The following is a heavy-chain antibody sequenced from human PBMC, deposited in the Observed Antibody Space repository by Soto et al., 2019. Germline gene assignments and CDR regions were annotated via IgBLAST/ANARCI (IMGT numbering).Heavy chain of an antibody. V-gene: IGHV3-21*01. CDR3: VGSYDLQSWVAFDI. D-gene: IGHD1-26*01. CDR2: ISSSSSYI. J-gene: IGHJ3*02. Sequence: EVQLVESGGGLVKPGGSLRLSCAASGFTFSSYSMNWVRQAPGKGLEWVSSISSSSSYIYYADSVKGRFTISRDNAKNSLYLQMNSLRAEDTAVYYCVGSYDLQSWVAFDIWGQGTMVTVSS. CDR1: GFTFSSYS.